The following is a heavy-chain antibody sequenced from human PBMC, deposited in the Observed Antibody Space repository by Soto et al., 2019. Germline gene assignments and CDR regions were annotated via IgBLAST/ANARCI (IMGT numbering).Heavy chain of an antibody. CDR2: INPNSGGT. V-gene: IGHV1-2*04. D-gene: IGHD3-3*01. J-gene: IGHJ6*02. CDR1: GYTFTGYY. Sequence: GASVKVSCKASGYTFTGYYMHWVRQALGQGLEWMGWINPNSGGTNYAQKFQGWVTMTRDTSISTAYMELSRLRSDDTAVYYCARGDDFWSGPPRYYGMDVWGQGTTVTVSS. CDR3: ARGDDFWSGPPRYYGMDV.